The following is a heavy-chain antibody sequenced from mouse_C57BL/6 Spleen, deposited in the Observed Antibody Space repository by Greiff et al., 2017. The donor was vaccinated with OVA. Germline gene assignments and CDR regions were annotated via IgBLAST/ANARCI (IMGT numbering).Heavy chain of an antibody. CDR2: INPNNGGT. CDR1: GYTFTDYN. CDR3: AREGVYYFDY. Sequence: VQLKESGPELVKPGASVKMSCKASGYTFTDYNMHWVKQSHGKSLEWIGYINPNNGGTSYNQKFKGKATLTVNKSSSTAYMELRSLTSEDSAVYYCAREGVYYFDYWGQGTTRTVSS. J-gene: IGHJ2*01. V-gene: IGHV1-22*01.